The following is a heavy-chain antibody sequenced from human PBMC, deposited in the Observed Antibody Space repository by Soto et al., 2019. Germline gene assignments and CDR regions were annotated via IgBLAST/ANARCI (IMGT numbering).Heavy chain of an antibody. D-gene: IGHD3-10*01. V-gene: IGHV3-13*01. J-gene: IGHJ6*02. CDR2: IGTAGDT. CDR1: GFTFSSYD. CDR3: ARALGITMVRGVQTTPTRYYYYGMDV. Sequence: EVQLVESGGGLVQPGGSLRLSCAASGFTFSSYDMHWVRQATGKGLEWVSAIGTAGDTYYPGSVKGRFTISRENAKNSLYLQMNSLRAEDTAVYYCARALGITMVRGVQTTPTRYYYYGMDVWGQGTTVTVSS.